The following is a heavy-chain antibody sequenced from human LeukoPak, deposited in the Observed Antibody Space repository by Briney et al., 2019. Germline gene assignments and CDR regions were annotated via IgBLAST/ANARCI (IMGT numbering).Heavy chain of an antibody. CDR1: GFTFSSYS. CDR3: ARSPYYYDSSGYYHPTHYYMDV. Sequence: GGSLRLSCAASGFTFSSYSMNWVRQAPGKGLEWVSSISSSSSYIYYADSVKGRFTISRDDAKNSLYLQMNSLRAEDTAVYYCARSPYYYDSSGYYHPTHYYMDVWGKGTTVTISS. J-gene: IGHJ6*03. V-gene: IGHV3-21*01. CDR2: ISSSSSYI. D-gene: IGHD3-22*01.